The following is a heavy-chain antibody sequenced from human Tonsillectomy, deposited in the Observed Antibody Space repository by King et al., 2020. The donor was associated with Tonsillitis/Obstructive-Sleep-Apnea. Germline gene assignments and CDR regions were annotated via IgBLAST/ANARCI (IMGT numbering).Heavy chain of an antibody. CDR3: AKGAAGGTEYYFDY. CDR2: ISWNSGSI. J-gene: IGHJ4*02. CDR1: GFNFDDYA. V-gene: IGHV3-9*01. D-gene: IGHD6-13*01. Sequence: VQLVESGGGLVQPGRSLRLSCAASGFNFDDYAMHWVRQAPGKGLEWVSGISWNSGSIGYADSVKGRFTISRDNAKNSLYLQMNSLRVEDTALYYCAKGAAGGTEYYFDYWGQGTLVTVSS.